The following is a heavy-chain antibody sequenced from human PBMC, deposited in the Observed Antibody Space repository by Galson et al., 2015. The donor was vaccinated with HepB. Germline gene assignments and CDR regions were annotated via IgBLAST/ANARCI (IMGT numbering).Heavy chain of an antibody. CDR2: ISYDGSNK. D-gene: IGHD2-15*01. V-gene: IGHV3-30*04. J-gene: IGHJ2*01. CDR3: ARDTCSGGSCYPPYWYFDL. Sequence: SLRLSCAASGFTFSSYAMHWVRQAPGKGLEWVAVISYDGSNKYYADSVKGRFTISRDNSKNTLYLQMNSLRAEDTAVYYCARDTCSGGSCYPPYWYFDLWGRGTLVTVSS. CDR1: GFTFSSYA.